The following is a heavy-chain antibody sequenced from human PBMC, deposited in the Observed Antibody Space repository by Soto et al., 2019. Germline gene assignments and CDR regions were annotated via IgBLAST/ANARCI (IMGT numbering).Heavy chain of an antibody. CDR3: ARGRYYDFWSGYYRHYYMDV. Sequence: PSETLSLTCAVYGGSFSGYYWSWIRQPPGKGLEWIGEINHSGSTNYNPSLKSRVTISVDTSKNQFSLKLSSVTAADTAVYYCARGRYYDFWSGYYRHYYMDVWGKGTTVTVSS. D-gene: IGHD3-3*01. V-gene: IGHV4-34*01. CDR1: GGSFSGYY. J-gene: IGHJ6*03. CDR2: INHSGST.